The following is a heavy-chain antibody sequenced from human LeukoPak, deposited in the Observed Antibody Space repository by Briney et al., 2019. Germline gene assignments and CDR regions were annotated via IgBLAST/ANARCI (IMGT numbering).Heavy chain of an antibody. CDR2: ISSSGSTI. D-gene: IGHD3-22*01. CDR1: GFTFSNYE. CDR3: AKDPKRISSGYYFDY. Sequence: GGSLRLSCAASGFTFSNYEMNWVRQAPGKGLEWVSYISSSGSTIYYADSVKGRFTISRDNAKNSLYLQMNSLRAEDTAVYYCAKDPKRISSGYYFDYWGQGTLVTVSS. V-gene: IGHV3-48*03. J-gene: IGHJ4*02.